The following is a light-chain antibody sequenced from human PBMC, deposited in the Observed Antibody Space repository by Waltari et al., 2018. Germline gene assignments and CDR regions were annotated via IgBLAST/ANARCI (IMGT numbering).Light chain of an antibody. J-gene: IGLJ2*01. CDR3: CSYAGSSILV. CDR1: SSDVGKFKL. Sequence: QSALTQPASVSGSPGQSVTISCTGTSSDVGKFKLVSWYQQHPGKAPKLMIYEGNKRPSGISNRFSGSKSGNTASLTISGLQAEDEANYYCCSYAGSSILVFGGGTKLTVL. CDR2: EGN. V-gene: IGLV2-23*01.